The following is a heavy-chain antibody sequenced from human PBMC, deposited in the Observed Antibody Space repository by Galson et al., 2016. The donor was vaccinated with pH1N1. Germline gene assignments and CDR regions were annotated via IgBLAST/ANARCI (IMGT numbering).Heavy chain of an antibody. J-gene: IGHJ4*02. CDR2: IDPNDGGT. CDR3: TRDLGRLRDY. D-gene: IGHD1-26*01. Sequence: SVKVSCKASGYTFTRYYFHWVRQAPGQGLEWMGVIDPNDGGTTYAQKFQARVTMTRDTSTSTVYVEVYSLKSEDTAVYYCTRDLGRLRDYWGQGTLVTVSS. CDR1: GYTFTRYY. V-gene: IGHV1-46*03.